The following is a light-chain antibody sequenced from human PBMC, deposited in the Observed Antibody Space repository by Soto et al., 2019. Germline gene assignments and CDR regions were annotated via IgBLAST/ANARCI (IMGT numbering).Light chain of an antibody. CDR2: KAS. V-gene: IGKV1-5*03. CDR1: QSINSW. Sequence: DIQMSQSPSTLSASIGDRVTITCRASQSINSWLAWYQQKPGKAPKLLIYKASTLENAVQTRLSVSGSETEFTLTISCLQPDDFATYYCQHYNSYSEYSFGTGTKVDIK. J-gene: IGKJ3*01. CDR3: QHYNSYSEYS.